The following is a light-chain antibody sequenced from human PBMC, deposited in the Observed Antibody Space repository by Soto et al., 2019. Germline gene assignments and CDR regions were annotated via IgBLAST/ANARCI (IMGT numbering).Light chain of an antibody. Sequence: EIVLTQSPGTLSLSPGERATLSCRASQSVSSSYLAWYQQKPGQAPRLLIYGASSRATGIPDRFSGSGSGTDFTLTISRLEPEDFAVYYCQQYGSSPFNFGHGTKVDIK. CDR2: GAS. CDR1: QSVSSSY. J-gene: IGKJ3*01. V-gene: IGKV3-20*01. CDR3: QQYGSSPFN.